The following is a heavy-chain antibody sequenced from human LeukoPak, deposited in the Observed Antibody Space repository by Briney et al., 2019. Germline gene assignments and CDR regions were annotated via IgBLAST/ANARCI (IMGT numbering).Heavy chain of an antibody. J-gene: IGHJ5*02. CDR2: IWHDGSNK. V-gene: IGHV3-33*06. Sequence: TGGSLRLSCAASGFTFSTYGMHWVRQAPGKGLEWVAIIWHDGSNKYYADSVKGRFTISRDNSKNTLYLQMNSLRAEDTAVYYCAKDLGEFLPYNWFDPWGQGTRVTVSS. CDR3: AKDLGEFLPYNWFDP. CDR1: GFTFSTYG. D-gene: IGHD3-16*01.